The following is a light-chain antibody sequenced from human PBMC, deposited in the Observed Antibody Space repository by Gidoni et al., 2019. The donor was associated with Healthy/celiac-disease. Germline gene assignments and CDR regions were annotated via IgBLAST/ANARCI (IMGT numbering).Light chain of an antibody. CDR3: QQSYSTPLT. CDR2: AAS. CDR1: QSSSSY. J-gene: IGKJ4*01. V-gene: IGKV1-39*01. Sequence: DIQMTQSPSSLSASGGDRTTIPCRASQSSSSYLHWYQQKPGKAPKLLIYAASSLTSGVPSRFSGSGSGTDFTLTISSLQPEDFATYYCQQSYSTPLTFGGGTKVEIK.